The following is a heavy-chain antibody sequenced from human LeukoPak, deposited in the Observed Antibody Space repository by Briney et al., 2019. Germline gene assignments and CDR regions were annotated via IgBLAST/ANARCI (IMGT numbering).Heavy chain of an antibody. CDR3: ARGGYCTNGVCRPYYYYGMDV. J-gene: IGHJ6*02. CDR1: GGSISSGGYY. Sequence: SQTLSLTCTVSGGSISSGGYYWSWIRQHPGKGLEWIGYIYYSGSTYYNPSLKSRVTISVDTSKNQFSLKLSSVTAADTAVYYCARGGYCTNGVCRPYYYYGMDVWGQGTTVTVSS. CDR2: IYYSGST. V-gene: IGHV4-31*03. D-gene: IGHD2-8*01.